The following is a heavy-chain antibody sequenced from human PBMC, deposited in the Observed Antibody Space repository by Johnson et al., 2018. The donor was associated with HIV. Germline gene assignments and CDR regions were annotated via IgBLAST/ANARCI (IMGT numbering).Heavy chain of an antibody. Sequence: VQLVESGGGVVQPGGSLRLSCAASEFTFSYYWMTWVRQAPGKGLEWVANIKQDGSEKYYVDSVKGRFTISRDNAKDSLYLQMNSLRVEDTAVYYCARDWEQQQPGAFDIWGQGTMVTVSS. CDR1: EFTFSYYW. CDR3: ARDWEQQQPGAFDI. D-gene: IGHD6-13*01. V-gene: IGHV3-7*05. CDR2: IKQDGSEK. J-gene: IGHJ3*02.